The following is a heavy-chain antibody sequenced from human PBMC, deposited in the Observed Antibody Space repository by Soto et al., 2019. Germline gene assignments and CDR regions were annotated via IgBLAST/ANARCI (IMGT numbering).Heavy chain of an antibody. CDR3: ARVAVNYYYGMGV. Sequence: QVQLVESGGGVVQPGRSLRLSCAASGVTFSSYGMHWVRQAPGKGLEWVAVISYDGSSKYYADSVKGRFTISRDNSKNALYLQMNSLRAEDTAVYYCARVAVNYYYGMGVWGQGTTVTVSS. D-gene: IGHD6-19*01. CDR2: ISYDGSSK. CDR1: GVTFSSYG. J-gene: IGHJ6*01. V-gene: IGHV3-30*03.